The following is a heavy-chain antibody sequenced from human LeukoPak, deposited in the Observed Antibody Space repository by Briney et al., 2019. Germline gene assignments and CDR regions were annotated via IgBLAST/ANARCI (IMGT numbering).Heavy chain of an antibody. CDR3: ARDGNFDY. V-gene: IGHV1-2*02. CDR1: GYTFTGYY. Sequence: ASVKVSCKASGYTFTGYYLHWVRQAPGQGLEWMGWINPSSGDSNYAQKFQGRVSMTRDTSISTAYMEVSRLRSDDTAVYYCARDGNFDYWGQGTLVTVSS. J-gene: IGHJ4*02. D-gene: IGHD1-1*01. CDR2: INPSSGDS.